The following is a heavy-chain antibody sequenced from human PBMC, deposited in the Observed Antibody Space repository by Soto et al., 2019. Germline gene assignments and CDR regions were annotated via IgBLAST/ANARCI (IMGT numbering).Heavy chain of an antibody. CDR1: GFTFSSYA. CDR3: AKGRKSGITETAGFDY. Sequence: PGGSLRLSCAASGFTFSSYAMHWVRQAPGKGLEYVSIISNNGGSTYYAESVQGRFTISRDNSKNTLYLQMDSLRVEDMAVYYCAKGRKSGITETAGFDYWGQGMLVTVSS. CDR2: ISNNGGST. V-gene: IGHV3-64*02. D-gene: IGHD1-20*01. J-gene: IGHJ4*02.